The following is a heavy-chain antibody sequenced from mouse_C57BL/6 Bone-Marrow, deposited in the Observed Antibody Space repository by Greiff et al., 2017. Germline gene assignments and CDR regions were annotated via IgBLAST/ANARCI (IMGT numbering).Heavy chain of an antibody. D-gene: IGHD1-1*01. CDR3: ARDAITTEFYAMDY. CDR2: SRNKANDYTT. Sequence: EVKLMEYGGGLVQSGRSLRLSCATSGFTFSDFYMEWVRQAPGKGLEWIAASRNKANDYTTEYSASVKGRFIVSRDTSQSILYLQMNALRAEDTAIYYCARDAITTEFYAMDYWGQGTSVTVSS. CDR1: GFTFSDFY. V-gene: IGHV7-1*01. J-gene: IGHJ4*01.